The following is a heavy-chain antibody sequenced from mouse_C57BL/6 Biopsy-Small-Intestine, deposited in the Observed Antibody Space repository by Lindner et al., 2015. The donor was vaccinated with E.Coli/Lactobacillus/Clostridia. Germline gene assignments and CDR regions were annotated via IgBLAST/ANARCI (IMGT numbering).Heavy chain of an antibody. J-gene: IGHJ2*01. CDR2: IYPGGGYT. CDR1: GYTFTNYW. V-gene: IGHV1-63*01. CDR3: AXSVYDVFDY. D-gene: IGHD2-12*01. Sequence: VQLQESGAELVRPGTSVKMSCKASGYTFTNYWIGWAKQRPGHGLEWIGDIYPGGGYTNYNGKFKGKATLTADKSSSTAYMQFSSLTSEDSAIYYCAXSVYDVFDYWGQGTTLTVSS.